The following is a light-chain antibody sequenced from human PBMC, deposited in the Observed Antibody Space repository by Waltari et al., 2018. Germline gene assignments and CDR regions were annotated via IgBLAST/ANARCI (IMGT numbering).Light chain of an antibody. V-gene: IGKV1-5*03. CDR3: QHYSSAPYT. CDR1: QSISSW. J-gene: IGKJ2*01. Sequence: DIQMTQSPSPLSASVGARVTTPCRASQSISSWLAWYQVRPGKAPKLLIQKASYLQSGVPSRFSGSESGTTEFTLSISSLQPDDFATYYCQHYSSAPYTFGQGTKLEIK. CDR2: KAS.